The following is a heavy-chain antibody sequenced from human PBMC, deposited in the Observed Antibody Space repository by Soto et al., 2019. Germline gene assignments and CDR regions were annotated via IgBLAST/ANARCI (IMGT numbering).Heavy chain of an antibody. D-gene: IGHD6-13*01. V-gene: IGHV3-49*03. J-gene: IGHJ4*02. Sequence: SLRLSCTASGFTFGDYAMSWFRQAPGKGLEWVGFIRSKAYGGTTEYAASVKGRFTISRDDSKSIAYLQMNSLKTEDTAVYYCTRDSRYSSSWYPTIDYWGQGTLVTVSS. CDR3: TRDSRYSSSWYPTIDY. CDR2: IRSKAYGGTT. CDR1: GFTFGDYA.